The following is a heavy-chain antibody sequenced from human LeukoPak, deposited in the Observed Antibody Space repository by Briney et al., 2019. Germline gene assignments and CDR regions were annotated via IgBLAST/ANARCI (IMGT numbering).Heavy chain of an antibody. CDR3: ARQGWGGNYFDY. CDR1: GFTFSSSI. Sequence: PGGSLRLSCAASGFTFSSSIMNWVRQAPGKGLEWVSTITSSGGSTYYADSVKGRFTISRDNSKNTLYLQMNSLRAEDTAVYYCARQGWGGNYFDYWGQGTLVTVSS. J-gene: IGHJ4*02. CDR2: ITSSGGST. D-gene: IGHD3-16*01. V-gene: IGHV3-23*01.